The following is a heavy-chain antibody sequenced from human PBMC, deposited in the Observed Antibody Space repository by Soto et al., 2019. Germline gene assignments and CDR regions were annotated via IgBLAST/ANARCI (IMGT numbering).Heavy chain of an antibody. CDR1: GASVSHGY. Sequence: QMQLQASGPGLVKPSETLSLTCNVSGASVSHGYWSWIRQPPGKGLEWIGFMYFGGSFNYNPSLTIRATISGETSKNQFSMKLTSVTASDTAVYYCARSYYDSTGFAADPWGQGTLVTVSS. J-gene: IGHJ5*02. D-gene: IGHD3-22*01. CDR2: MYFGGSF. CDR3: ARSYYDSTGFAADP. V-gene: IGHV4-59*02.